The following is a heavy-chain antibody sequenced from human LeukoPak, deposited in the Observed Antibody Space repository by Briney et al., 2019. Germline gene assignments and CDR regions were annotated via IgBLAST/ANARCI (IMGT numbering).Heavy chain of an antibody. Sequence: PSETLSLTCAVYGGSFSGYYWSWIRQPPGKGLEWIGEINHSGSTNYNPSLKSRVTISVDTSKNQFSLKLSSVTAADTVVYYCARGGYYGDYGYWGQGTLVTVSS. J-gene: IGHJ4*02. V-gene: IGHV4-34*01. CDR3: ARGGYYGDYGY. D-gene: IGHD4-17*01. CDR1: GGSFSGYY. CDR2: INHSGST.